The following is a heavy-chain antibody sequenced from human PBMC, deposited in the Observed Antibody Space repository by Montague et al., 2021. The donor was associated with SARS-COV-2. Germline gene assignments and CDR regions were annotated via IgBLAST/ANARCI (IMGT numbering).Heavy chain of an antibody. CDR2: IYHSGTT. V-gene: IGHV4-38-2*02. Sequence: SETLSLICTVSGFSIGSGDYWGWIRQPPRKGLEWIGGIYHSGTTXXNPXXXSRLTMSIDTSANQFSLRLTSVTAADTAVFFCVREKAGGLRNVFDIWGQGTTVTVSS. J-gene: IGHJ3*02. CDR3: VREKAGGLRNVFDI. CDR1: GFSIGSGDY.